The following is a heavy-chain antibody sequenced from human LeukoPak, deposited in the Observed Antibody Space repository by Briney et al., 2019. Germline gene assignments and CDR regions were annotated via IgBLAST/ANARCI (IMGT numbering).Heavy chain of an antibody. V-gene: IGHV3-30*04. D-gene: IGHD2-2*01. CDR2: ISYGGSNK. Sequence: GGSLRLSCAASGFTFSSYAMHRVRQAPGKGLEWVAVISYGGSNKYYADSVKGRFTISRDNSKNTLYLQMNSLRAEDTAVYYCASQPGAYVPAAMRLDYWGQGTLVTVSS. CDR1: GFTFSSYA. J-gene: IGHJ4*02. CDR3: ASQPGAYVPAAMRLDY.